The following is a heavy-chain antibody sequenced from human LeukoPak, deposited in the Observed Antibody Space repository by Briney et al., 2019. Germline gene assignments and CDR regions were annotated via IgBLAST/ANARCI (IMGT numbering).Heavy chain of an antibody. CDR3: ARRSRTYYDLLTGPYGGYFDY. CDR2: VNHSGST. V-gene: IGHV4-34*01. Sequence: SETLSLTCAVYGGSFSGHYWSWIRQPPGKGLEWIGEVNHSGSTNYNPSLKSRVTISVDTSKNQFSLKVSSVTAADTAVYYCARRSRTYYDLLTGPYGGYFDYWGQRTQVTVSS. J-gene: IGHJ4*02. D-gene: IGHD3-9*01. CDR1: GGSFSGHY.